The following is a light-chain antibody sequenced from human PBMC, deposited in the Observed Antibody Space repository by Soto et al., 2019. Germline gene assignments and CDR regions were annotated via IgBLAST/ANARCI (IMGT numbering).Light chain of an antibody. CDR2: EVS. V-gene: IGLV2-8*01. Sequence: QSVLTQPPSASGSPGQSVTISCTGTSSDVGGYNYVSWYQQHPGKAPKLMIYEVSKRPSGVPDRFSGSKSGNTASLTVSGLQAEDGADYYCSSYAGSNNFERVFGGGTKVTVL. J-gene: IGLJ3*02. CDR3: SSYAGSNNFERV. CDR1: SSDVGGYNY.